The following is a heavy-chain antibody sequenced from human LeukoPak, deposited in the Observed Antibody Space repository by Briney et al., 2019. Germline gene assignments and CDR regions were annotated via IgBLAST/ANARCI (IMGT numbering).Heavy chain of an antibody. D-gene: IGHD3-22*01. CDR2: IRYDGSNK. J-gene: IGHJ4*02. V-gene: IGHV3-30*02. Sequence: GGSLRLSCAASGFTFSSYGMHWVHQAPGKGLEWVAFIRYDGSNKYYADSVKGRFTISRDNSKNTLYLQMNSLRAEDTAMYYCARGVADYYDSSGYQNWGQGTLVTVSS. CDR1: GFTFSSYG. CDR3: ARGVADYYDSSGYQN.